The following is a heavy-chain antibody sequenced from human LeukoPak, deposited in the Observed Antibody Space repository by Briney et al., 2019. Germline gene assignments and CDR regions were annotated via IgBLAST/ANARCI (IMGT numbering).Heavy chain of an antibody. CDR1: SGSISSYY. V-gene: IGHV4-59*08. D-gene: IGHD3-22*01. J-gene: IGHJ5*02. Sequence: KPSETLSLTCTVSSGSISSYYWNWIRQPPGKGLEWIGYIYNSGSTNYNPSLKSRVTISVDTSKNQFSLKLSSVTAADTAVYYCARLRSQYYYDSSGYSTIHPAQSGHNWFDPWGQGTLVTVSS. CDR2: IYNSGST. CDR3: ARLRSQYYYDSSGYSTIHPAQSGHNWFDP.